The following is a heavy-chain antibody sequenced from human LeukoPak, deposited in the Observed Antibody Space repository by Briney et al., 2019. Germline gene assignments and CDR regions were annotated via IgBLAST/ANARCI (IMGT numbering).Heavy chain of an antibody. V-gene: IGHV5-51*01. Sequence: GESLKISCKGSGYRFTNYWIGWVRQMPGKGLEWMGLIYPGDSDTRYSPSFQGQVTISADKSISTAYLQWSSLKASDTAMYYCAIGGDSSTSCYRCFDYWGQGTLVTASS. D-gene: IGHD2-2*02. CDR2: IYPGDSDT. CDR3: AIGGDSSTSCYRCFDY. CDR1: GYRFTNYW. J-gene: IGHJ4*02.